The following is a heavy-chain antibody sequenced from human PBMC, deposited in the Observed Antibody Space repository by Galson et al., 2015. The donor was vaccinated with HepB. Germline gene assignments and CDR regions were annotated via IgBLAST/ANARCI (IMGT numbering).Heavy chain of an antibody. D-gene: IGHD2-21*01. Sequence: SVKVSCKASGYTFTSYYMHWVRQAPGQGLEWMGIINPSGGSTSYAQKFQGRVTMTRDASTSTVYMELSSLRSEDTAVYYCARGGEAYCGGDCHGGNWFDPWGQGTLVTVSS. CDR1: GYTFTSYY. CDR3: ARGGEAYCGGDCHGGNWFDP. J-gene: IGHJ5*02. V-gene: IGHV1-46*01. CDR2: INPSGGST.